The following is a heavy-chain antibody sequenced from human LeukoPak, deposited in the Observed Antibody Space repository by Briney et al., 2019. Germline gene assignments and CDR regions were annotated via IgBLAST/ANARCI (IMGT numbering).Heavy chain of an antibody. V-gene: IGHV3-53*04. D-gene: IGHD3-22*01. CDR2: IYSGGST. CDR1: GFTVSSNY. Sequence: GGSLRLSCAASGFTVSSNYMSWVRQAPGKGLEWVSVIYSGGSTYYADSVKGRFTISRHNSKNTLYLQMNSLRAEDTAVYYCARDFSPYDSSGYSFDYWGQGTLVTVSS. CDR3: ARDFSPYDSSGYSFDY. J-gene: IGHJ4*02.